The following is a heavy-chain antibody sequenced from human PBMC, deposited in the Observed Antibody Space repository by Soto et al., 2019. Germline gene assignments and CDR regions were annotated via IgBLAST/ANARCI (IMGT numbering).Heavy chain of an antibody. Sequence: QVQLQQWGAGLLKPSETLSLTCAVYGGSFSGYYWSWIRQPPGKGLEWIGEINHSGSTNYNPSLKSRVTITVATSKNHVSLKLSAVTAADTAVYYCARGGGIAAARYFDLWGRGTLVTVSS. D-gene: IGHD6-13*01. V-gene: IGHV4-34*01. J-gene: IGHJ2*01. CDR1: GGSFSGYY. CDR2: INHSGST. CDR3: ARGGGIAAARYFDL.